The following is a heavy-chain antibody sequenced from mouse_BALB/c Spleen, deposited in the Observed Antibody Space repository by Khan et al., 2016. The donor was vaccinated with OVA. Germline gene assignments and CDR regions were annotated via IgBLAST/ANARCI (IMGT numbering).Heavy chain of an antibody. D-gene: IGHD1-1*01. CDR2: ILPGSGSN. V-gene: IGHV1-9*01. CDR1: GYTFSSYW. J-gene: IGHJ3*01. CDR3: ARGNYYGSSSWFGY. Sequence: QVQLKESGAELMKPGASVKISCKATGYTFSSYWIEWVKQRPGHGLEWIGEILPGSGSNNYNEKFKGKATFTADTSSNTAYMQLSSLTSEDSAVYYGARGNYYGSSSWFGYWGQGTLVTVSA.